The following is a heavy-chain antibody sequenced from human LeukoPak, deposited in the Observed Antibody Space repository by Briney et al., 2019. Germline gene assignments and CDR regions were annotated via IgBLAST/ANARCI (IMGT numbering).Heavy chain of an antibody. J-gene: IGHJ4*02. CDR2: INIKTDGGTT. V-gene: IGHV3-15*01. D-gene: IGHD3-10*01. Sequence: GGSLRLSCAASGCSFSNSWMSWVRQAPGKGLEWVGCINIKTDGGTTDYAAPVKGKFTISRDDSKHTLYLQMNSLKPEDTAVYYCTESGAYYYGSGSSLIDYWGQGTLVTVSS. CDR3: TESGAYYYGSGSSLIDY. CDR1: GCSFSNSW.